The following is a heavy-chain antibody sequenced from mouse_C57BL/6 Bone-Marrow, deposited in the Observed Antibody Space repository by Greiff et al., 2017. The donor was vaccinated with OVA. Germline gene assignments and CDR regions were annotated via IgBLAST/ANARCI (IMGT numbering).Heavy chain of an antibody. V-gene: IGHV1-26*01. CDR3: ARTPPAVVDYFDY. CDR2: INPNNGGT. Sequence: VQLQQSGPELVKPGASVKISCKASGYTFTDYYMNWVKQSHGKSLEWIGDINPNNGGTSYNQKFKGKATLTVDKSSSTAYMELRSLTSEDSAVYYCARTPPAVVDYFDYWGQGTTLTVSS. J-gene: IGHJ2*01. CDR1: GYTFTDYY. D-gene: IGHD1-1*01.